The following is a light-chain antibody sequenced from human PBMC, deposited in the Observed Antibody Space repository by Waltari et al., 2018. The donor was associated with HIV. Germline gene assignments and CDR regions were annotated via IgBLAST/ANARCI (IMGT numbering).Light chain of an antibody. V-gene: IGLV1-51*01. CDR1: SSNIETNF. CDR2: DND. J-gene: IGLJ2*01. CDR3: AAWDNSLYSEV. Sequence: QFVLTQPPSLSAAAGQKVTISCSGSSSNIETNFVCWYQQLPGAAPRLLIYDNDKRPSGIPERFSGSKSGTSATLGIPGLQTGDEADYYCAAWDNSLYSEVFGGGTKLTAL.